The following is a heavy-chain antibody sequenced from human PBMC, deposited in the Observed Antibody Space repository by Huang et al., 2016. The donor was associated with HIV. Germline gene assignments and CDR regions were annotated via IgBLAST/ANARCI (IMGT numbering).Heavy chain of an antibody. CDR3: ARVRAVVVPATPRGGWFDP. V-gene: IGHV1-3*01. CDR2: INAGNGNT. D-gene: IGHD2-15*01. CDR1: GYTFTSYA. Sequence: QVQLVQSGAEVKKPGASVKVSCKASGYTFTSYAMHWVRQAPGQRLEWMGWINAGNGNTKYSQKFQGRVTITRDTSASTAYMELSSLRSEDTAVYYCARVRAVVVPATPRGGWFDPWGQGTLVTVSS. J-gene: IGHJ5*02.